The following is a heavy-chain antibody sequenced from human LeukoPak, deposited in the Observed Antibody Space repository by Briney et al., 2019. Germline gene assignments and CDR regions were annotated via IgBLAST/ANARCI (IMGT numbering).Heavy chain of an antibody. Sequence: GGSLRLSCAASGFAVSSNYVSWVRQAPGKGLEWVSIIYSDGSTYYADSVKGRFIVSRDNSKNTLYLQMNSLRAEDTAVYYCARYYYDSSSGYWILDHWGQGTLVTVSS. D-gene: IGHD3-22*01. CDR3: ARYYYDSSSGYWILDH. V-gene: IGHV3-53*01. CDR1: GFAVSSNY. CDR2: IYSDGST. J-gene: IGHJ4*02.